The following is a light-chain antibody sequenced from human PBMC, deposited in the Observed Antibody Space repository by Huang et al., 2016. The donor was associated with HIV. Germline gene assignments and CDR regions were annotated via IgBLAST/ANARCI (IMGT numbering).Light chain of an antibody. V-gene: IGKV4-1*01. Sequence: DIVMAQSPGSLAVSLGERATLTFRSSQSVFSTSTNKDYLAWFKQKPGQPPKLLLFWSSTREVGVPDRFSGSGSVTHFTLTIGNLEADDAATYYCQQYYASPQTFGQGTRV. CDR1: QSVFSTSTNKDY. J-gene: IGKJ1*01. CDR3: QQYYASPQT. CDR2: WSS.